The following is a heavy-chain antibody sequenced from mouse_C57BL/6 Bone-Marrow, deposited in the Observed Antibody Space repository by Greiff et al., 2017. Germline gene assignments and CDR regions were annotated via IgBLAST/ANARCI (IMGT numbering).Heavy chain of an antibody. D-gene: IGHD2-3*01. J-gene: IGHJ4*01. Sequence: VQLQQPGAELVKPGASVKMSCKASGYTFTSYWITWVKQRPGQGLEWIGDIYPGSGSTNYNEQFKSKATLTVDTSSSTAYMQLSSLTSEDSAVYYCANNCYDGYYAMDYWGQGTSVTVSS. V-gene: IGHV1-55*01. CDR2: IYPGSGST. CDR3: ANNCYDGYYAMDY. CDR1: GYTFTSYW.